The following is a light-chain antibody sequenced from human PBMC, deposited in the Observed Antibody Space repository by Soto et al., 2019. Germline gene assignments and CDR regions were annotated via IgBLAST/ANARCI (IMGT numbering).Light chain of an antibody. Sequence: EIVLTQSPGTLSLSPGERATLSCRASQSVTSNFLAWYQQKPGQAPTLLLYGTYTRPAGLPDRFSGSGSGTDFTHTITRPEPEDFAVYYCQQYGRSPLMYAFGQGTKLGVK. CDR1: QSVTSNF. CDR2: GTY. V-gene: IGKV3-20*01. CDR3: QQYGRSPLMYA. J-gene: IGKJ2*01.